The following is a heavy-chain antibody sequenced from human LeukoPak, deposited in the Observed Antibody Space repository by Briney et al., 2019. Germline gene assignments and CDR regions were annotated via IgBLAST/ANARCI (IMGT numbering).Heavy chain of an antibody. CDR2: IYYSGST. J-gene: IGHJ2*01. V-gene: IGHV4-39*07. Sequence: PSETLSLTCSVSGDSISSSTYYWGWIRQPPGKGLEWIGSIYYSGSTYYNPSLKSRVTISIDTSKNQFSLKLSSVTAADTAVYYCARDRVGGYDYAYFDLWGRGTLVTVSS. CDR1: GDSISSSTYY. D-gene: IGHD5-12*01. CDR3: ARDRVGGYDYAYFDL.